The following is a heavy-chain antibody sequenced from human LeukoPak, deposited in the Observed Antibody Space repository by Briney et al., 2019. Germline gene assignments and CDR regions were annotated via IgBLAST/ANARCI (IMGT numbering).Heavy chain of an antibody. Sequence: SETLSLTCAVYGGSFSGYYWSWIRQPPGKGLEWIGEINHSGSTNYNPSLKSRVTISVDTSKNQFSLKLSSVTAADTVVYYCARPRYSSSPKHYYYYMDVWGKGTTVTVSS. CDR2: INHSGST. CDR1: GGSFSGYY. V-gene: IGHV4-34*01. D-gene: IGHD6-13*01. CDR3: ARPRYSSSPKHYYYYMDV. J-gene: IGHJ6*03.